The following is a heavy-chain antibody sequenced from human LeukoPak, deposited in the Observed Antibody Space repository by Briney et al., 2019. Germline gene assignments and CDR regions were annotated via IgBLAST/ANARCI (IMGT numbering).Heavy chain of an antibody. CDR3: AKEGGAAVDY. CDR2: ISGSGGST. J-gene: IGHJ4*02. V-gene: IGHV3-23*01. CDR1: GLTFSSYA. D-gene: IGHD6-13*01. Sequence: GGSLRLSFAASGLTFSSYAMSWVRKAPGKGLEWVSAISGSGGSTYYADSVKGRFTISRDNSKNTLYLQMNSLRAEDTAVYYCAKEGGAAVDYWGQGTLVTVSS.